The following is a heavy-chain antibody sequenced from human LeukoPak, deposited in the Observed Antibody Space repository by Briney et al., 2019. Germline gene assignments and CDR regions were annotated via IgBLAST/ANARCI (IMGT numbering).Heavy chain of an antibody. CDR3: AARIGSGSYLDPTIDY. V-gene: IGHV1-58*02. CDR2: IVVGSGNT. J-gene: IGHJ4*02. D-gene: IGHD3-10*01. Sequence: GASVNVSCKASGFTFTSSAMQWVRQARGQRLEWIGRIVVGSGNTNYAQKFQERVTITRDMSTSTAYMELSSLRSEDTAVYYCAARIGSGSYLDPTIDYWGQGTLVTVSS. CDR1: GFTFTSSA.